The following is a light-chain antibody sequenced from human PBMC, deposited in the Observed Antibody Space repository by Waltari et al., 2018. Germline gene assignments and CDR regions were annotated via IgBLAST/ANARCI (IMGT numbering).Light chain of an antibody. J-gene: IGLJ2*01. CDR3: SSYSSTTTRVI. Sequence: QSALTQPASVSGSPGQSITISCTGSSTDIGGYFFVSWYQPHPGTPPKLIICGGSNRPPGVSDRFSGSKSANTASLTIAGLQTEDEADYYCSSYSSTTTRVIFGGGTRLTVL. V-gene: IGLV2-14*03. CDR2: GGS. CDR1: STDIGGYFF.